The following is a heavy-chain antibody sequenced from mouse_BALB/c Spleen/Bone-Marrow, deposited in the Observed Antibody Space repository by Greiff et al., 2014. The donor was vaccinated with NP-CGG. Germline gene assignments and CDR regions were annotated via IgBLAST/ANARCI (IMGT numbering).Heavy chain of an antibody. CDR2: IDPENGNT. CDR3: ARGDGYAMDY. CDR1: GFNIKDYY. J-gene: IGHJ4*01. Sequence: DVKLQESGAEIVRPGALVKLSCKASGFNIKDYYMQWVKQRPEQGLEWIGWIDPENGNTIYDPKFQGKASITADTSSSTAYLQLSSLTSEDTAVYYCARGDGYAMDYWGQGTSVTVSS. V-gene: IGHV14-1*02.